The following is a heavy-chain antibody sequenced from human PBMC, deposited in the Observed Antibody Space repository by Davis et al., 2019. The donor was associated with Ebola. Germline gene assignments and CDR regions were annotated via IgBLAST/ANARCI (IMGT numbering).Heavy chain of an antibody. CDR3: ARGHSSSWYSYYYGMDV. V-gene: IGHV3-74*01. Sequence: DSVKGRFTISRDNAKNTLYLQMNSLRAEDTAVYYCARGHSSSWYSYYYGMDVWGKGTTVTVSS. J-gene: IGHJ6*04. D-gene: IGHD6-13*01.